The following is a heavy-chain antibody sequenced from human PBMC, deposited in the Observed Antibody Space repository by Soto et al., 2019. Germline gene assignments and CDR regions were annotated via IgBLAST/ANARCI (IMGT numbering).Heavy chain of an antibody. J-gene: IGHJ6*03. D-gene: IGHD3-3*01. CDR1: GFTFSNYA. CDR3: ARGKYYDFWSGYYNYYYYYMDV. Sequence: GGSLRLSCAASGFTFSNYAMQWVRQATGQGLEWMGWMNPNSGNTGYAQKFQGRVTMTRNTSISTAYMELSSLRSEDTAVYYCARGKYYDFWSGYYNYYYYYMDVWGKGTTVTVSS. V-gene: IGHV1-8*02. CDR2: MNPNSGNT.